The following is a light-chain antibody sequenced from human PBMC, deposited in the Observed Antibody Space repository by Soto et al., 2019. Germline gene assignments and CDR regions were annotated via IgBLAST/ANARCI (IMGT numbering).Light chain of an antibody. CDR2: GAS. CDR3: QQYGSSPAT. CDR1: ERVVSRY. J-gene: IGKJ1*01. V-gene: IGKV3-20*01. Sequence: EPVLAQSPGTLALSPGERATVWGGAGERVVSRYLAGYQQKPGQAPRLLIYGASTRATGIPDMFTGSGSGTDFTLSVSRLEPEDFAVYFCQQYGSSPATFGQRTKGDIK.